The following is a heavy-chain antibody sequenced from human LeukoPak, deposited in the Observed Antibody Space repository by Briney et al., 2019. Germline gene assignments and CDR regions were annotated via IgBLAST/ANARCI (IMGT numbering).Heavy chain of an antibody. V-gene: IGHV3-33*08. D-gene: IGHD4-23*01. CDR2: IWYGGSNK. CDR3: AGHYGGNSEPYMDV. CDR1: GFTFSSYG. Sequence: GGSLRLSCAASGFTFSSYGMHWVRQAPGKGLEWVAVIWYGGSNKYYADSVKGRFTISRDNSKNTLYLQMNSLRAEDTAVYYCAGHYGGNSEPYMDVWGKGTTVTDSS. J-gene: IGHJ6*03.